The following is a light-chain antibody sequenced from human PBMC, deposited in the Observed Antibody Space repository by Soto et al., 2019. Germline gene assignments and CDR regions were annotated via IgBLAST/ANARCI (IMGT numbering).Light chain of an antibody. Sequence: DIQITKSPSTLSASVGDRVTITCRASQSISSWLAWYQRKPGKAPKLLIYKASSLESGVPSRFSGSGSGTEFTLTISSLQPDDFATYYCQQYNSYSFTFGPGAKVD. V-gene: IGKV1-5*03. J-gene: IGKJ3*01. CDR1: QSISSW. CDR3: QQYNSYSFT. CDR2: KAS.